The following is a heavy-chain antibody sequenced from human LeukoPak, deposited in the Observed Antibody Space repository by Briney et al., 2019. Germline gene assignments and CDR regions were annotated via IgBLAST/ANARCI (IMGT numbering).Heavy chain of an antibody. CDR1: GFTFSSYG. CDR3: AKDRGYSYGYHYFDY. D-gene: IGHD5-18*01. CDR2: IWYDGSNK. J-gene: IGHJ4*02. Sequence: PGGSLRLSCAASGFTFSSYGMHWVRQAPGKGLEWVAVIWYDGSNKYYADSVKGRFTISRDNSKNTLYLQMNSLRAEDTAVYYCAKDRGYSYGYHYFDYWGQGTLVTVSS. V-gene: IGHV3-33*06.